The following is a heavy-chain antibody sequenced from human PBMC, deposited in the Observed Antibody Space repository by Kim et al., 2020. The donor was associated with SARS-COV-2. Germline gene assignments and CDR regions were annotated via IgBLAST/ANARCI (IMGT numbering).Heavy chain of an antibody. Sequence: SNPALKIRITMSVDTSKNQFSLKLNSVTAADTAVYFCATLGKRYGNSIDFWGQGTPVTVSS. V-gene: IGHV4-31*02. CDR3: ATLGKRYGNSIDF. J-gene: IGHJ4*02. D-gene: IGHD5-18*01.